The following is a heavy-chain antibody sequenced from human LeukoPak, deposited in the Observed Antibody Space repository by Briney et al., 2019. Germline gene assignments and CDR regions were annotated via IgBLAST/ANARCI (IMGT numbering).Heavy chain of an antibody. D-gene: IGHD6-19*01. J-gene: IGHJ3*02. CDR1: GFTFSSYS. CDR3: ARVVPVAGRAFDI. Sequence: PGGSLRLSCAASGFTFSSYSMNWVRQAPGKGLEWVSSISSSSSYIYYADSVKGRFTISRDNAKNSLYLQMNSLRAEDTAVYYCARVVPVAGRAFDIWGQGTMVTVSS. V-gene: IGHV3-21*01. CDR2: ISSSSSYI.